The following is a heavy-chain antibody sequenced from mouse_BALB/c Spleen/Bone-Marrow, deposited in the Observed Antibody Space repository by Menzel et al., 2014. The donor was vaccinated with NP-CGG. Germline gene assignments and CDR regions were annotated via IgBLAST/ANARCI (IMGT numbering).Heavy chain of an antibody. J-gene: IGHJ4*01. CDR3: ARWEYYAMDY. D-gene: IGHD4-1*01. CDR1: GFNIKDTY. V-gene: IGHV14-3*02. Sequence: SGAEFVKPGASVKLSCTASGFNIKDTYMHWVKQRPEQGLEWIGRIDPANGNTKYDPKFQGKATITADTSSNTAYLQLSSLTSEDTAVYYCARWEYYAMDYWGQGTSVTVSS. CDR2: IDPANGNT.